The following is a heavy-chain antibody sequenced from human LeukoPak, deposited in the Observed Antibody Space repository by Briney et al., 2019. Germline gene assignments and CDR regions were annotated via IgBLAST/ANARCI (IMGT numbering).Heavy chain of an antibody. CDR1: GFTFSSYS. D-gene: IGHD5-12*01. CDR3: AREYSY. Sequence: PGRSLRLSCAASGFTFSSYSMNWVRQAPGKGLEWVSYISSSSSTIYYADSVKGQFSISRDNAKNSLYLQMNSLRDEDTAMYYCAREYSYWGQGTLVTVSS. CDR2: ISSSSSTI. V-gene: IGHV3-48*02. J-gene: IGHJ4*02.